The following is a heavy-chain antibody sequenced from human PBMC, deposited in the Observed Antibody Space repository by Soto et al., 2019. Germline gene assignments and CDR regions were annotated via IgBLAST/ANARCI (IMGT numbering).Heavy chain of an antibody. V-gene: IGHV4-34*01. D-gene: IGHD3-10*01. J-gene: IGHJ4*02. CDR1: GGSFSGYY. CDR2: INHSGST. Sequence: PSETLSLTCAVYGGSFSGYYWSWIRQPPGKGLEWIGEINHSGSTNYNPSLKSRVTISVDTSKNQFSLKLSSVTPADTAVYYCGRGRGVLLWLGEYHPQAYGGQGPRVPVSS. CDR3: GRGRGVLLWLGEYHPQAY.